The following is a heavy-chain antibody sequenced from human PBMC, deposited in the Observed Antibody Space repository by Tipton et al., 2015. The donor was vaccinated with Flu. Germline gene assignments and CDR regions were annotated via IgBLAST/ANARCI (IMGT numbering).Heavy chain of an antibody. Sequence: TLSLTCTVSGGSISSYYWSWIRQAPGKGLEWIGYMYYRGSTDYNPSLKSRVTMSVDKSTNQFSLRLSSVTAADTAIYYCAIDDFGSSWYGYWGQGSLVTVSS. CDR3: AIDDFGSSWYGY. D-gene: IGHD6-13*01. J-gene: IGHJ4*02. CDR1: GGSISSYY. CDR2: MYYRGST. V-gene: IGHV4-59*12.